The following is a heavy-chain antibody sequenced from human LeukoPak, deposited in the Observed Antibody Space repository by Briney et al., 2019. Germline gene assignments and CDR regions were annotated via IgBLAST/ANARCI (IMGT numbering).Heavy chain of an antibody. J-gene: IGHJ1*01. CDR3: ATATQPRGYFLH. CDR2: ISVNNGGT. D-gene: IGHD2-2*01. V-gene: IGHV1-18*01. Sequence: ASVKASCKASGYIFTTYSLAWVRQAPGQSLEWMGWISVNNGGTNYAQSFQDRVTLTRDTSTNTAYLELRSLRSDDTAIIYCATATQPRGYFLHWGQGTLVTVSS. CDR1: GYIFTTYS.